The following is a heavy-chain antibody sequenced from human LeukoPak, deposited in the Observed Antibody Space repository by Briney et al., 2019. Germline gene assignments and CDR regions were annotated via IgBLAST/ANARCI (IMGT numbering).Heavy chain of an antibody. CDR3: ARAGKNYFDSSGYLSNPFDY. J-gene: IGHJ4*02. CDR1: GYTFTGYY. V-gene: IGHV1-2*02. D-gene: IGHD3-22*01. Sequence: ASVKVSCKASGYTFTGYYMHWVRQAPGQELEWMGWINPNSGGTNYAQKFQGRVTMTRDTSISTAYMELSRLRSDDTAVYYCARAGKNYFDSSGYLSNPFDYWGQGTLVTVSS. CDR2: INPNSGGT.